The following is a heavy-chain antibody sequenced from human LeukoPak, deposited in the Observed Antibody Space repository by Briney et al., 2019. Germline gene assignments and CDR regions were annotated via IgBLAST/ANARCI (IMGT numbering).Heavy chain of an antibody. CDR3: AFHYYDSSGYPNDAFDI. CDR2: IKQDGSEK. CDR1: GFTFSSYW. D-gene: IGHD3-22*01. J-gene: IGHJ3*02. V-gene: IGHV3-7*01. Sequence: PGGSLRLSCAASGFTFSSYWMSWVRQAPGKGLEWVANIKQDGSEKYYVDSVKGRFTISRDNAKNSLYLQMNSLRAEDTAVYYCAFHYYDSSGYPNDAFDIWGQGTMVTVSS.